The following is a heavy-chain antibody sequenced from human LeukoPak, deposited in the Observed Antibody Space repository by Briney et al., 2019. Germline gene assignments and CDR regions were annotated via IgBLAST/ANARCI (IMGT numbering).Heavy chain of an antibody. J-gene: IGHJ4*02. Sequence: ETLSLTCTVSGHSIINSYYWGWIRQPPGKGLEWVGNIKQDGSDKNYMDSVKGRFTISRDNTKNSVYLQMSSLRAEDTAVYYCAREVWGPEYWGQGTLVTVSS. CDR1: GHSIINSYY. CDR3: AREVWGPEY. CDR2: IKQDGSDK. D-gene: IGHD1-14*01. V-gene: IGHV3-7*01.